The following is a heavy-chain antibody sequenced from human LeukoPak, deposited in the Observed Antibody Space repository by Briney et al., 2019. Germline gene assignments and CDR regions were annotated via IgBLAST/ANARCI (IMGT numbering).Heavy chain of an antibody. J-gene: IGHJ3*02. Sequence: GGSLRLSCAASGFTFSSYGMHWVRQAPGKGLEWVAVISYDGSNKYYADSVKGRFTISRDNSKNTLYLQMSSLRAEGTAVYSCAKDLRSYYGSGSYYPDAFDIWGQGTMVTVSS. V-gene: IGHV3-30*18. CDR2: ISYDGSNK. D-gene: IGHD3-10*01. CDR1: GFTFSSYG. CDR3: AKDLRSYYGSGSYYPDAFDI.